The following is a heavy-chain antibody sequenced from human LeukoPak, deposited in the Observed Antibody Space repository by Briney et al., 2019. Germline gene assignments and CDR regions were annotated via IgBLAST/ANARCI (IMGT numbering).Heavy chain of an antibody. Sequence: SETLSLTCTVSGGSISSSSYYWGWIRQPPGKGLEWIGEINHSGSTNYNPSLKSRVTISVDTSKNQFSLKLSSVTAADTAVYYCARLLWRFDPWGQGNLVTVSS. CDR1: GGSISSSSYY. CDR2: INHSGST. V-gene: IGHV4-39*07. D-gene: IGHD2/OR15-2a*01. J-gene: IGHJ5*02. CDR3: ARLLWRFDP.